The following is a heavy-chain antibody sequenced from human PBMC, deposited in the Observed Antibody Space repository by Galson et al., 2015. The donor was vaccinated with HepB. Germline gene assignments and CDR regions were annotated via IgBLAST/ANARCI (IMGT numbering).Heavy chain of an antibody. Sequence: SLRLSCAASGFIFRTYSMGWVRQAPGKGLEWVSSIDSSGSYLFYSDSVKGRFTISRDNAENLLYLQMNSLRAEDTAMYYCARDRGIIPTGPLFDYWGQGTLVTVSS. V-gene: IGHV3-21*01. CDR1: GFIFRTYS. D-gene: IGHD3-10*01. CDR3: ARDRGIIPTGPLFDY. J-gene: IGHJ4*02. CDR2: IDSSGSYL.